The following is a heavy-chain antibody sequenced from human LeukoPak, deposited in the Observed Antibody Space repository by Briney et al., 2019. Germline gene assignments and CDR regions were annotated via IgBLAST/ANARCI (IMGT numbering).Heavy chain of an antibody. J-gene: IGHJ4*02. Sequence: GESLKISCKGSGYSFTDFWIGWVRQMPGKGLEWMGIIYPGNSDTRYNPSFQGQVTISADKSISTAYLQWSSLKASDTAMYYCARGNYGSGSYYNVAFDFWGQGTLVTVSS. CDR1: GYSFTDFW. CDR3: ARGNYGSGSYYNVAFDF. V-gene: IGHV5-51*01. D-gene: IGHD3-10*01. CDR2: IYPGNSDT.